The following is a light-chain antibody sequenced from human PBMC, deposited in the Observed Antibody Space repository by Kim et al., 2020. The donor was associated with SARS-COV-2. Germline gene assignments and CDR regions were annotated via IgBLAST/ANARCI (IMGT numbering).Light chain of an antibody. CDR3: QSYDNSRSASNVV. Sequence: VTISCYGSMSNIGAGFDGHREKELPGTAPKLRISDTVNRPSGVPDRFSGSKSGTSASLAITGLQAEDEADYYCQSYDNSRSASNVVFGGGTQLTVL. CDR1: MSNIGAGFD. V-gene: IGLV1-40*01. J-gene: IGLJ2*01. CDR2: DTV.